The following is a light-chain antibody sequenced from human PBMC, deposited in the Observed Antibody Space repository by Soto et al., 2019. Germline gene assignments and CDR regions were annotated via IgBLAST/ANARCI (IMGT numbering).Light chain of an antibody. Sequence: EIMLTQSPANLSLSPGERATLSCRASQSVNSYLAWYQQKPGQAPRLLIYGASSRATGIPARFSGRGSGTDFTLTISSLEPEDFAVYYCQHRGKWPRTFGQGTKLEIK. CDR1: QSVNSY. J-gene: IGKJ2*01. V-gene: IGKV3-11*01. CDR2: GAS. CDR3: QHRGKWPRT.